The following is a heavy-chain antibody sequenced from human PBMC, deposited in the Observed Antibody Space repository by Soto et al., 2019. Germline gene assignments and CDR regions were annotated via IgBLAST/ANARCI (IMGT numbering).Heavy chain of an antibody. J-gene: IGHJ4*02. Sequence: QLQLQESGSGLVKPSQTLSLTCAVSGGSISSGGYSWSWIRQPPGKGLEWIGYIYHSGSTYYNPSVKSRVTISVGMSKAQLSLELRSVAAADTAVYYCARGQVVAAKHWGQGTLVTVSS. D-gene: IGHD2-15*01. CDR2: IYHSGST. V-gene: IGHV4-30-2*01. CDR3: ARGQVVAAKH. CDR1: GGSISSGGYS.